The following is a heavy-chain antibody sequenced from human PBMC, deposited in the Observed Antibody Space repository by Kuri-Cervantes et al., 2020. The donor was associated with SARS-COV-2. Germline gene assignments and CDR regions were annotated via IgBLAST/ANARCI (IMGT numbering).Heavy chain of an antibody. Sequence: GGSLRLSCAASGFTFDDYAMHWVRQAPGKGLEWVSAISSSGSTIYYADSVKGRFTISRDNAKNSLYLQMNSLRAEDTAVYYCASQDIVVVPAANAFDIWGQGTMVTVSS. D-gene: IGHD2-2*01. CDR2: ISSSGSTI. CDR1: GFTFDDYA. J-gene: IGHJ3*02. CDR3: ASQDIVVVPAANAFDI. V-gene: IGHV3-48*03.